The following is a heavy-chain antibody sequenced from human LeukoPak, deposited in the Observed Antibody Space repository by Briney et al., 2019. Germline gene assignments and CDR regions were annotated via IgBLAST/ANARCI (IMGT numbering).Heavy chain of an antibody. D-gene: IGHD4-11*01. CDR3: AKGGHYSFFDY. CDR1: GLIFRNYA. V-gene: IGHV3-23*01. Sequence: GGSLRLSCTASGLIFRNYAMTWVRQAPRKGLEWVSTVSGDGTETFYADSVKGRFTISRDNSKNTHYLQMSSMRAEDTGIYYCAKGGHYSFFDYWGQGTLVTVSS. CDR2: VSGDGTET. J-gene: IGHJ4*02.